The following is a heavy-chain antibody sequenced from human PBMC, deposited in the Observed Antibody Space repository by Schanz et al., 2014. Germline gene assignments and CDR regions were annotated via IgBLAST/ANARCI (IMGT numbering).Heavy chain of an antibody. D-gene: IGHD6-13*01. CDR3: VSQTGSPNY. CDR1: GFTFSDYW. CDR2: IKHDGSVK. J-gene: IGHJ4*02. V-gene: IGHV3-7*02. Sequence: EVHLVESGGGVVQPGRSLRLSCAASGFTFSDYWMSWVRQAPGKGPEWVANIKHDGSVKDYVDSVEGRFTISRDNAKRSLFLQMNSLRVEDTAVYFCVSQTGSPNYWGQGTLVTVSS.